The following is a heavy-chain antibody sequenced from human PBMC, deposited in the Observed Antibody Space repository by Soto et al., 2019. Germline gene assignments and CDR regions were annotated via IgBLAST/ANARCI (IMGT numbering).Heavy chain of an antibody. Sequence: QITLKESGPALVKPTQTLTLTCNCSGFSLSTSGVGVCWVRHPPEKALEWLAEIYWDDDKRYSPSLRNRLTIVKHTSKHQVVLTMTDLDPVDTATYYCVRSSYDFSLHSGTDACDFWGPGTLVTVSS. CDR3: VRSSYDFSLHSGTDACDF. CDR1: GFSLSTSGVG. D-gene: IGHD6-25*01. CDR2: IYWDDDK. J-gene: IGHJ3*01. V-gene: IGHV2-5*02.